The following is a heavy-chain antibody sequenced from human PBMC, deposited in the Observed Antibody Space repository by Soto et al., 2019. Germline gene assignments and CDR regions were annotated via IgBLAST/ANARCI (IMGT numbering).Heavy chain of an antibody. J-gene: IGHJ5*02. CDR3: ARDLIVGGGYYHRDWFDP. CDR1: GGSISSYY. CDR2: IYYSGST. Sequence: SETLSLTCTVSGGSISSYYWSWIRQPPGKGLEWIGYIYYSGSTNYNPSPKSRVTISVDTSKNQFSLKLSSVTAADTAVYYCARDLIVGGGYYHRDWFDPWGQGTLVTVSS. V-gene: IGHV4-59*01. D-gene: IGHD3-3*01.